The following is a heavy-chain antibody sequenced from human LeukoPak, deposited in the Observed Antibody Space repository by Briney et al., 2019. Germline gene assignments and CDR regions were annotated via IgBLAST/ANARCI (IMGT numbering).Heavy chain of an antibody. Sequence: SETLSLTCTVSGGSISSSSYYWGWIRQPPGKGLEWIGSIYYSGSTYYNPSLKSRVTISVDTSKNQFSLKLSSVTAADTAVYYCARDHGSSWYPPLFYFDYWGQGTLVTVSS. CDR3: ARDHGSSWYPPLFYFDY. J-gene: IGHJ4*02. V-gene: IGHV4-39*07. D-gene: IGHD6-13*01. CDR2: IYYSGST. CDR1: GGSISSSSYY.